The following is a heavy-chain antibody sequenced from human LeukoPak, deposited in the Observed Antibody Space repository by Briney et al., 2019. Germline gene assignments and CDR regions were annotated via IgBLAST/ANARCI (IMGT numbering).Heavy chain of an antibody. CDR3: AKAQGIAAAHFDY. CDR1: GFTFDDYG. D-gene: IGHD6-13*01. J-gene: IGHJ4*02. V-gene: IGHV3-23*01. CDR2: ISGSGGST. Sequence: GGSLRLSCAASGFTFDDYGMSWVRQAPGKGLEWVSAISGSGGSTYYADSVKGRFTISRDNSKNTLYLQMNSLRAEDTAVYYCAKAQGIAAAHFDYWGQGTLVTVSS.